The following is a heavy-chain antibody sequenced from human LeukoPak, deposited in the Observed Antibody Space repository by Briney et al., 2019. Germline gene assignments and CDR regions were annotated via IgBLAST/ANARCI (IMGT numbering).Heavy chain of an antibody. V-gene: IGHV4-4*07. J-gene: IGHJ3*02. CDR2: IYTSGST. D-gene: IGHD3-22*01. CDR1: GGSISSYY. CDR3: AAPMIVVVDDAFDI. Sequence: SETLSLTCTVSGGSISSYYWSWIRQPAGKGLEWIGRIYTSGSTYYNPSLKSRVTISVDTSKNQFSLKLSSVTAADTAVYYCAAPMIVVVDDAFDIWGQGTMVTVSS.